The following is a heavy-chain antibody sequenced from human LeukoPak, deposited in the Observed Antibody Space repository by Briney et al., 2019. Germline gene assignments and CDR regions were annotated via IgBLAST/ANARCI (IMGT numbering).Heavy chain of an antibody. CDR1: GYSFTSYW. Sequence: GESLKISCKGSGYSFTSYWIGWVRQMPGKGLEWMGIINPGDSDTRYSPSFQGQVTISADKSISTAYLQWSSLKASDTAMYYCARTGVPAVPLSWFDPWGQGTLVTVSS. J-gene: IGHJ5*02. CDR3: ARTGVPAVPLSWFDP. CDR2: INPGDSDT. D-gene: IGHD2-2*01. V-gene: IGHV5-51*01.